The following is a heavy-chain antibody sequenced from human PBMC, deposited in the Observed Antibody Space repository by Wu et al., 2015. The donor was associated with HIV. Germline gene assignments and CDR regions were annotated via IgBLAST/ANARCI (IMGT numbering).Heavy chain of an antibody. CDR1: GGTFSSYA. J-gene: IGHJ4*02. CDR2: IIPIFGTA. V-gene: IGHV1-69*05. Sequence: QVQLVQSGAEVKKPGSSVKVSCKASGGTFSSYAISWVRQAPGQGLEWMGGIIPIFGTANYAQKFQGRVTITTDESTSTAYMELSSLRSEDTAVYYCVNTYYDSSGYYYRRRTNHNYYFDYWGQGTLVTVSS. D-gene: IGHD3-22*01. CDR3: VNTYYDSSGYYYRRRTNHNYYFDY.